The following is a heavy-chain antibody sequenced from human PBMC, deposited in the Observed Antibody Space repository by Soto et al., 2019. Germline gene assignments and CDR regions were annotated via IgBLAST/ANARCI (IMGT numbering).Heavy chain of an antibody. J-gene: IGHJ4*02. CDR1: GGSISSYY. D-gene: IGHD6-19*01. Sequence: QVQLQESGPGLVKPSETLSLTCTVSGGSISSYYWSWIRQPPGKGLEWIGYIYYSGSTNYNPSLKSRVTISVDTSENQSSPKLSPVDSADTAVYYCARGGKQWLVRSYFDYWGQGTLVTVSS. V-gene: IGHV4-59*01. CDR3: ARGGKQWLVRSYFDY. CDR2: IYYSGST.